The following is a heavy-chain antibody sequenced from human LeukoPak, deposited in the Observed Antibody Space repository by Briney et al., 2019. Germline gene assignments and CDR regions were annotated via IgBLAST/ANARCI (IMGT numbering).Heavy chain of an antibody. CDR3: AGNVEMASLDY. V-gene: IGHV1-69*05. J-gene: IGHJ4*02. CDR1: GGTFSSYA. D-gene: IGHD5-24*01. CDR2: IIPIFGTA. Sequence: SVKVSCKASGGTFSSYAISWVRQAPGQGLEWMGRIIPIFGTANYAQKFQGRVTITTDESTSTAYMELSSLRSEDTAVCYCAGNVEMASLDYWGQGTLVTVSS.